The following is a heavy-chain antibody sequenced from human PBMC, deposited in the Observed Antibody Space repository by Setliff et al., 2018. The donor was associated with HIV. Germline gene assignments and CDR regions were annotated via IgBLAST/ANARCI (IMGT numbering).Heavy chain of an antibody. V-gene: IGHV1-18*01. Sequence: GASVKVSCKASGYTFTGYGISWVRQAPGQGLEWMGWISGYNGNTNYAQKLQGRVTMTRDTSISTAYMELSRLTSDDTAVYFCARDSRWTTGDYYYYMDVWGKGTTVTVSS. CDR2: ISGYNGNT. CDR1: GYTFTGYG. J-gene: IGHJ6*03. CDR3: ARDSRWTTGDYYYYMDV. D-gene: IGHD7-27*01.